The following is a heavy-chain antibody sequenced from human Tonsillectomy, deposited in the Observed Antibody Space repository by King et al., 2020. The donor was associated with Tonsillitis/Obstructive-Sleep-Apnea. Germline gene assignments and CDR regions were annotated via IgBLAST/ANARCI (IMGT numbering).Heavy chain of an antibody. CDR1: GFTFSSNY. Sequence: VQLVESGGGLIQPGGSLRLSCAASGFTFSSNYMSWVRQAPGKGLEWVSVIYSGGSTYYADSVKGRLTISRDNSKNTLYLQMNSLRAEDTAVYYCASRPYYDSSGYFDAFDLWGQGTMVTVSS. J-gene: IGHJ3*01. CDR2: IYSGGST. V-gene: IGHV3-53*01. CDR3: ASRPYYDSSGYFDAFDL. D-gene: IGHD3-22*01.